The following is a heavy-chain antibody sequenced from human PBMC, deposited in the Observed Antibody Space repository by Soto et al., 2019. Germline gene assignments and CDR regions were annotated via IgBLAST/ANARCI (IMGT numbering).Heavy chain of an antibody. CDR2: IWYDGSNK. CDR3: ASSIN. J-gene: IGHJ4*02. V-gene: IGHV3-33*01. Sequence: QVHLVESGGGVVQPGRSLRLSCAASGFPFSSYGMHWVRQAPGKGLDWVAVIWYDGSNKDYAESVKGRFTISRDNSKNPLYLQMNSLRADDTAVYYCASSINWGQGTLVTVSS. CDR1: GFPFSSYG.